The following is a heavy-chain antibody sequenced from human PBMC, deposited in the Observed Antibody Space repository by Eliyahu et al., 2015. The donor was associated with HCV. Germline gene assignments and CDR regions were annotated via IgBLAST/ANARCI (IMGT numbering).Heavy chain of an antibody. D-gene: IGHD1-20*01. CDR3: ARDGYNWIAFDY. Sequence: EVQLFESGGGLKQPGGPLTXSCAVSGFXITTYAMNWVRQAPGKGXEWVASISGTGYTTHYADSVRGRFTISTDKSSNTLYLQIDSLRGEDTAIYYCARDGYNWIAFDYWGQGTLVVVSS. CDR1: GFXITTYA. V-gene: IGHV3-23*01. J-gene: IGHJ4*02. CDR2: ISGTGYTT.